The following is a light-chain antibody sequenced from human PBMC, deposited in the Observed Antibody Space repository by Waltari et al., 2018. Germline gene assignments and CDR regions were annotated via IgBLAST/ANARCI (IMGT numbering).Light chain of an antibody. Sequence: EIVMTQSPATLSVSPGERATLSGRASQSVSSNLAWYQQKPGQAPRLLIYGASTRPTGIPARFSGSGSGTEFTLTISSLQSEDFAVYYCQQYNNWPRTFGQGTKVEIK. J-gene: IGKJ1*01. CDR2: GAS. CDR3: QQYNNWPRT. V-gene: IGKV3-15*01. CDR1: QSVSSN.